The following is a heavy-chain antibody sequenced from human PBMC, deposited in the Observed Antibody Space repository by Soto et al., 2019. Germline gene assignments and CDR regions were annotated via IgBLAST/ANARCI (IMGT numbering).Heavy chain of an antibody. CDR1: GYTFSSYA. CDR3: ARLGYREAFGI. V-gene: IGHV1-3*01. CDR2: INAGYGNA. D-gene: IGHD5-18*01. Sequence: QVQLVQSGAEVKKPGASVKVSCKASGYTFSSYAMHWVRQAPGQKLEWMGWINAGYGNAKYSQNFQGGVTWTRDTSASTADMEMSSLRAEDTAVYYCARLGYREAFGIWGQGTMVIVSS. J-gene: IGHJ3*02.